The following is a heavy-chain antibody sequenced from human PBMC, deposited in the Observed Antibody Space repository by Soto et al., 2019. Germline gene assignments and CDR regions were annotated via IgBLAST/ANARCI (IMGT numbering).Heavy chain of an antibody. CDR3: AREIASSSSGWYGPFDY. Sequence: SETLSLTCTVSGGSISSGGYYWSWIRQHPGKGLEWIGYIYYSGSTYYNPSLKSRVTISVDTSKNQFSLKLSSVTAADTAVYYCAREIASSSSGWYGPFDYWGQGTQVTVSS. V-gene: IGHV4-31*03. D-gene: IGHD6-19*01. CDR2: IYYSGST. J-gene: IGHJ4*02. CDR1: GGSISSGGYY.